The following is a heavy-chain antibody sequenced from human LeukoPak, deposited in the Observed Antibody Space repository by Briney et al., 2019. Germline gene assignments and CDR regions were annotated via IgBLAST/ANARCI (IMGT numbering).Heavy chain of an antibody. V-gene: IGHV3-21*01. CDR1: GFTFSSHS. CDR3: ARMSSGSYYYNWFDS. D-gene: IGHD3-10*01. Sequence: GGSLRLSCAASGFTFSSHSMSWVRQAPGKGLEWVSSISSSSIYIYYEDSVKGRFTISRDNAKRSVFLQMNSLRAEDTAVYYCARMSSGSYYYNWFDSWGRGTLVAVSS. CDR2: ISSSSIYI. J-gene: IGHJ5*01.